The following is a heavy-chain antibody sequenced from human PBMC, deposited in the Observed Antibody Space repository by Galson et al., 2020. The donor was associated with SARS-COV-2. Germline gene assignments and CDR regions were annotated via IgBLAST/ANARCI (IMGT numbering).Heavy chain of an antibody. J-gene: IGHJ6*02. CDR3: AGDFRLYGSGPLRGYGMNA. CDR1: EVSFSSYS. Sequence: GGSLRLSCAASEVSFSSYSMNWVRQSPGKGLEWVEAITSDGSNKYHADSVKGRFPISRDNSKNTLYRQMNSLRGEDTAVYYCAGDFRLYGSGPLRGYGMNAWGQGTTVTVSS. V-gene: IGHV3-30*04. CDR2: ITSDGSNK. D-gene: IGHD3-10*01.